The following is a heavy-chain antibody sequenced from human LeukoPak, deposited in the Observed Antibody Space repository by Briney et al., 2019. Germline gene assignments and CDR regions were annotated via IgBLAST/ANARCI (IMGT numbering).Heavy chain of an antibody. CDR3: ARTPLIVGATRRGDAFDI. Sequence: SQTLSLTCALSGDSFSSNSAAWNWIRQSPSRGLEWLGRTYDRSKWYNDYAVSVKSRITINPDTSKNQFSLQLNSVTPEDTAVYYCARTPLIVGATRRGDAFDIWGQGTMVTVSS. J-gene: IGHJ3*02. D-gene: IGHD1-26*01. CDR1: GDSFSSNSAA. V-gene: IGHV6-1*01. CDR2: TYDRSKWYN.